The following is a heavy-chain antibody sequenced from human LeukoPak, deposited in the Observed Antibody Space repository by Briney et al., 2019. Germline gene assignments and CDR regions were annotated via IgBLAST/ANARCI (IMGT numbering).Heavy chain of an antibody. Sequence: GGSLRLSCAASGFTFSSYSMNWVRQVPGKGLEWVSSISSSSSYIYYADSVKGRFTISRDNAKNSLYLQMNSLRAEDTAVYYCARSHYYDSSGYYYLFDYWGQGTLVTVSS. CDR1: GFTFSSYS. CDR2: ISSSSSYI. J-gene: IGHJ4*02. CDR3: ARSHYYDSSGYYYLFDY. V-gene: IGHV3-21*01. D-gene: IGHD3-22*01.